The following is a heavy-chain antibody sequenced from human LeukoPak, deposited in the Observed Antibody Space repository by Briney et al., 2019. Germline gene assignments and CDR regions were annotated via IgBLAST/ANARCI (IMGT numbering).Heavy chain of an antibody. J-gene: IGHJ4*02. D-gene: IGHD4-23*01. V-gene: IGHV3-30*18. CDR1: GFTFSSFA. Sequence: GGSLRLPCAASGFTFSSFAMHWVRQAPGKGLEWVAVLSYGGTNKYYADSVKGRFTISRDNSKNTLYLQMNSLRAEDTAIYYCAKEIDYGGNSFDYWGQGTLVTVSS. CDR3: AKEIDYGGNSFDY. CDR2: LSYGGTNK.